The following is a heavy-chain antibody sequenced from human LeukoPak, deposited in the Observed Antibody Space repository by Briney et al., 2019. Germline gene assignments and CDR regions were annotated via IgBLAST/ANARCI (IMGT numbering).Heavy chain of an antibody. Sequence: SETLSLTCTVSGGSISSGDYCWSWIRQHPGKGLEWIGYIYYSGSTYYNPSLKSRVTISVDTSKNQFSLKLSSVTAADTAVYHCARDTGGYSTYSSRAFDIWGQGTMVTVSS. CDR2: IYYSGST. CDR1: GGSISSGDYC. V-gene: IGHV4-31*03. CDR3: ARDTGGYSTYSSRAFDI. J-gene: IGHJ3*02. D-gene: IGHD2-8*02.